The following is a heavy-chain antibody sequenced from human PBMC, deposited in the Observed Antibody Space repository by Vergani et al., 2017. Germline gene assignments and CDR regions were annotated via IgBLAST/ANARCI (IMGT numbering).Heavy chain of an antibody. D-gene: IGHD2-2*01. CDR3: ARPGYCSSTSCYGDAFDI. Sequence: QLQLQESGPGLVKPSETLSLTCTVSGGSISSSSYYWGWIRQPPGKGLEWIGSIYYSGSTYYNPSLKTRVTISVETSKNLFSLKLSSVTAADTAVYYCARPGYCSSTSCYGDAFDIWGQGTMVTVSS. CDR1: GGSISSSSYY. CDR2: IYYSGST. J-gene: IGHJ3*02. V-gene: IGHV4-39*01.